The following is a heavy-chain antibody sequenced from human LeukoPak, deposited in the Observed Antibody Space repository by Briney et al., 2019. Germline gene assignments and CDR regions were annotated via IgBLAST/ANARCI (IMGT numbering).Heavy chain of an antibody. J-gene: IGHJ4*02. Sequence: GGSLRLSCAASGFTFSSYGMHWVRQAPGKGLDWVAVIWYDGSNKYYADSVKGRFTISRDNSKNTLYLQMNSLRAEDTAVYYCARESTMVRGVPIDYWGQGSLVTVSS. CDR3: ARESTMVRGVPIDY. V-gene: IGHV3-33*01. CDR1: GFTFSSYG. D-gene: IGHD3-10*01. CDR2: IWYDGSNK.